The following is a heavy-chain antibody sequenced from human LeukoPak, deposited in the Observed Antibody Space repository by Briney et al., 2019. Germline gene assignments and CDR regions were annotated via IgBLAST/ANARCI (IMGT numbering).Heavy chain of an antibody. CDR1: GFTFITDA. Sequence: GGSLRLSCAASGFTFITDAMTWVRQAPGKGLQWVSAISGSGGDTYYEDSVKGRFTISRDNSKNMMYLQMNSLRAEDTAVYYCARDSSGGSKNYWGQGTLVTVSS. J-gene: IGHJ4*02. CDR3: ARDSSGGSKNY. V-gene: IGHV3-23*01. CDR2: ISGSGGDT. D-gene: IGHD6-19*01.